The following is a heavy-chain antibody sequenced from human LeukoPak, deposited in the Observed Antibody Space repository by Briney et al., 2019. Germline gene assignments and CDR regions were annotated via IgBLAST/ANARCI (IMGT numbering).Heavy chain of an antibody. D-gene: IGHD6-19*01. CDR2: IDYSGST. Sequence: SETLSLTCTVSGGSIISYYWSWIRQPPGKGLEWIGCIDYSGSTHYNPSLKSRVTISVDTSKNQFSLKLSSVTAADTAVYYCARSRSGTIAVAGSRYYYYYMDVWGKGTTVTVSS. CDR1: GGSIISYY. V-gene: IGHV4-59*12. J-gene: IGHJ6*03. CDR3: ARSRSGTIAVAGSRYYYYYMDV.